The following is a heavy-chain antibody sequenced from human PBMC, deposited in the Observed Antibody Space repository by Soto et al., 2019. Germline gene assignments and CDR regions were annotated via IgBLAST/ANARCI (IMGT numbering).Heavy chain of an antibody. J-gene: IGHJ3*02. CDR2: ISSSSSYI. V-gene: IGHV3-21*01. CDR3: ARVSHGKHDAFDI. CDR1: GFTFSSYS. Sequence: GGSLRLSCAASGFTFSSYSMNWVRQAPGKGLEWVSSISSSSSYIYYADSVKGRFTISRDNAKNSLYLQMNSLRAEDTAVYYCARVSHGKHDAFDIWGQGTMVTVSS.